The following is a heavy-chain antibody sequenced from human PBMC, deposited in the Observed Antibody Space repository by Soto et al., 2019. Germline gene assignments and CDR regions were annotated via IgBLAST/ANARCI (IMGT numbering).Heavy chain of an antibody. CDR1: GYTFTSYG. V-gene: IGHV1-18*01. D-gene: IGHD4-17*01. Sequence: QVQLVQSGAEVKKPGASVKVSCQASGYTFTSYGISWVRQAPGQGLEWMGWISTFKGDTHYAQKLQGRVTMTTDTSTSTAYMVLRSLRSDDTAVYYCARAYGDYYFDYWGQGTLVTVSS. CDR2: ISTFKGDT. CDR3: ARAYGDYYFDY. J-gene: IGHJ4*02.